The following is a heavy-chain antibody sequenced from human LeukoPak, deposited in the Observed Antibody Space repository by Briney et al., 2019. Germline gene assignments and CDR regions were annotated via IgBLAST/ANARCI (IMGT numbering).Heavy chain of an antibody. J-gene: IGHJ4*02. Sequence: GRSLRHSCAASGFTFDDYAMHWVRQAPGKGVERVSGISWNSGSIGYADSVKGRFTISRDNAKNSLYLQMNSLRVEDTAVYYCARDGFVGAADYWGQGTLVTVSS. CDR1: GFTFDDYA. V-gene: IGHV3-9*01. CDR2: ISWNSGSI. D-gene: IGHD6-13*01. CDR3: ARDGFVGAADY.